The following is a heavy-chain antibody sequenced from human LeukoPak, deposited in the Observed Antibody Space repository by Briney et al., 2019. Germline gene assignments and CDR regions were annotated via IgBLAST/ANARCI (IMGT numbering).Heavy chain of an antibody. CDR1: GHTLSELT. V-gene: IGHV1-24*01. Sequence: GASVKVSCKVFGHTLSELTMHWVRQAPGKGLEWMGGFDPENDERMYAGKFRGRVTMTEDISTDTAYMELSSLRSEDTAVYFCATEMTSVVPDYWGQEPWSPSPQ. J-gene: IGHJ4*01. CDR3: ATEMTSVVPDY. CDR2: FDPENDER. D-gene: IGHD4-11*01.